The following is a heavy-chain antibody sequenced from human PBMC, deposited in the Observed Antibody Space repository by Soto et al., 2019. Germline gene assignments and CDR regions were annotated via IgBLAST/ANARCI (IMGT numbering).Heavy chain of an antibody. CDR3: GREGALGDTAVVDS. CDR2: IWYDGSNK. CDR1: GFTFSTYG. Sequence: QVQLVESGGGVVQPGKSLRLSCAASGFTFSTYGMHWVRQAPGKGLEWVAVIWYDGSNKYHGDSLKGRFTISRDNSKNTLYLQTNNLRAEDTAVYYCGREGALGDTAVVDSWGQGTLVTVSS. D-gene: IGHD5-18*01. J-gene: IGHJ4*02. V-gene: IGHV3-33*01.